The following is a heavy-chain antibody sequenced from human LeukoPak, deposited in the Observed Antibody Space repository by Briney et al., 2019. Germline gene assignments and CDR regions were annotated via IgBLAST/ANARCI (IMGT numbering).Heavy chain of an antibody. CDR1: GYTLTELS. Sequence: ASVEVSCKVSGYTLTELSMHWVRQAPGKGLERMGGFDPEDGETIYAQKFQGRVTMTEDTSTDTAYMELSSLRSEDTAVYFCSQARAAIRYFDWYAFDIWGQGTMVTVSS. CDR3: SQARAAIRYFDWYAFDI. CDR2: FDPEDGET. V-gene: IGHV1-24*01. J-gene: IGHJ3*02. D-gene: IGHD3-9*01.